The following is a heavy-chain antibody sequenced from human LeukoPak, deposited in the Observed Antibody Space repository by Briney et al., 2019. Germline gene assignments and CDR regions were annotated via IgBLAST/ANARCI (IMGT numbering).Heavy chain of an antibody. CDR2: IYYSGST. J-gene: IGHJ5*02. CDR3: AKGYCSSTSCYMSSWFDP. V-gene: IGHV4-39*01. D-gene: IGHD2-2*01. Sequence: SETLSLTCTVSGGSISSSSYYWGWIRQPPGKGLEWIGSIYYSGSTYYNPSLKSRVTISVDTSKNQFSLKLSSVTAADTAVYYCAKGYCSSTSCYMSSWFDPWGQGTLVTVSS. CDR1: GGSISSSSYY.